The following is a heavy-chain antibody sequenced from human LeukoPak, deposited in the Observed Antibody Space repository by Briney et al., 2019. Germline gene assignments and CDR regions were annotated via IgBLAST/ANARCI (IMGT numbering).Heavy chain of an antibody. D-gene: IGHD3-3*01. V-gene: IGHV4-39*07. CDR3: ARAFLSGFSADAFDI. CDR2: IYTSGNT. Sequence: SETLSLTCIVSGDSISSSFYYWGWIRQPPGKGLEWIGSIYTSGNTNYNPSLESRVTISLDTSKNQFSLKLSSVTAADTAVYYCARAFLSGFSADAFDIWGQGTMVTVSS. CDR1: GDSISSSFYY. J-gene: IGHJ3*02.